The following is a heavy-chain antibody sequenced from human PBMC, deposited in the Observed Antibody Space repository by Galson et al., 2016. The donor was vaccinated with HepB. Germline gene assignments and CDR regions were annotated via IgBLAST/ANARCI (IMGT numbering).Heavy chain of an antibody. D-gene: IGHD7-27*01. CDR1: GGSISSSSYY. Sequence: SETLSLTCTVSGGSISSSSYYWGWIRQPPGKGLEWIGTIYYSGDTYYSPSLKSRVTISIDASRNQFSLKLSSVTAADTAVYYCARPGELLTNDAFDIWGQGTMVTVSS. V-gene: IGHV4-39*01. CDR3: ARPGELLTNDAFDI. CDR2: IYYSGDT. J-gene: IGHJ3*02.